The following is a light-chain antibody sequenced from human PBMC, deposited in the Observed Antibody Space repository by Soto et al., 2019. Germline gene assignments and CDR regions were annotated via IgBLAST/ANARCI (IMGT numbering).Light chain of an antibody. V-gene: IGKV1-5*01. J-gene: IGKJ1*01. CDR1: QSVSNW. CDR3: QQYNDYST. Sequence: GDRVIITCRASQSVSNWLAWYQQKPGKAPNLLIYDASILQSGVPSRFSGSGSGTDFTLTISSLQPEDFVTYYCQQYNDYSTFGQGTKVDIK. CDR2: DAS.